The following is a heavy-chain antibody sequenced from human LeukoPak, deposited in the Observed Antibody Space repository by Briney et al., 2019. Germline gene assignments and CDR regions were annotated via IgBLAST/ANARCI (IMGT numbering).Heavy chain of an antibody. CDR2: IYYSGST. CDR3: ARGGSSWYDYFDY. Sequence: SETLSLTCTVSGASISSSSYYWGWIRQPPGKGLEWIGSIYYSGSTHYNPSLKSRVTISVDTSKNQFSLKLSYVTAEDTAVYYCARGGSSWYDYFDYWGQGTLVTVSS. D-gene: IGHD6-13*01. V-gene: IGHV4-39*01. J-gene: IGHJ4*02. CDR1: GASISSSSYY.